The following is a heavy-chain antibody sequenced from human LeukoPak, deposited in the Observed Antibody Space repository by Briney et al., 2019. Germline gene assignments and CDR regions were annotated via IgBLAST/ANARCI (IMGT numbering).Heavy chain of an antibody. Sequence: SETLSLTCTVSGGPISGSITWGWVRQPPGKGLEWIGNVHYDGRTASIPSLKSRVTMSLDTSTNQFSLKMKSVTATDTALYYCARVVTAAGLDVRGQGILVTIAS. V-gene: IGHV4-39*07. D-gene: IGHD6-25*01. J-gene: IGHJ4*02. CDR1: GGPISGSIT. CDR3: ARVVTAAGLDV. CDR2: VHYDGRT.